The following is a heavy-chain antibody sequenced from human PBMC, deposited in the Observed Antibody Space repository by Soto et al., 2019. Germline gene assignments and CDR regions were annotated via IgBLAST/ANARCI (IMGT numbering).Heavy chain of an antibody. CDR3: TTDSYSTIIIVRFDY. CDR1: GFTFSNAW. V-gene: IGHV3-15*07. CDR2: IKSKTDGGTT. Sequence: GGSLRLSCAASGFTFSNAWINWVRQAPGKGLEWVGRIKSKTDGGTTDYAAPVKGRFAISRDDSNNMVYLQMNSLKIEDTAVYYCTTDSYSTIIIVRFDYWGHGTLVTVS. D-gene: IGHD3-22*01. J-gene: IGHJ4*01.